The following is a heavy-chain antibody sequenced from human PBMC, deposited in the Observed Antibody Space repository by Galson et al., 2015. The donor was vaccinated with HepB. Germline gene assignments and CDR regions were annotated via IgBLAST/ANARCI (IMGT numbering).Heavy chain of an antibody. J-gene: IGHJ4*02. Sequence: AISGDSVSSNSASWIWIRQSPSRGLEWLGRTYYRSKWYNEYAESVKSRITINPDTSKNQFSLQLNSVTPEDTAVYYCARGFPRRLDYWGQGTLVTVSS. CDR3: ARGFPRRLDY. CDR1: GDSVSSNSAS. CDR2: TYYRSKWYN. V-gene: IGHV6-1*01.